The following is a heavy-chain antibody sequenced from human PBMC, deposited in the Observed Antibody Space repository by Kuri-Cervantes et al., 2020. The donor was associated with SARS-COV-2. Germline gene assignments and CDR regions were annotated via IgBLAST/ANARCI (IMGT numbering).Heavy chain of an antibody. CDR2: IYQSGGT. CDR1: GGSISSGGYS. D-gene: IGHD6-19*01. V-gene: IGHV4-30-2*01. CDR3: VTSLPRSGWDGEDAFDI. J-gene: IGHJ3*02. Sequence: SQTLSLTCEVSGGSISSGGYSWAWIRQPPGKGLEWIGYIYQSGGTYYNPSLKSRVIISVDRSKNQFSLKLESVTAADTAVYYCVTSLPRSGWDGEDAFDIWGQGTMVTVSS.